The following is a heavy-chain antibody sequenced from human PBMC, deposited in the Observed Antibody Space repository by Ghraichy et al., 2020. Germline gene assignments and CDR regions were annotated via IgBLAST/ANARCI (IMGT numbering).Heavy chain of an antibody. D-gene: IGHD3-22*01. J-gene: IGHJ4*02. V-gene: IGHV4-59*08. CDR3: ASSSAVYSSGSYYFDY. Sequence: SETLSLTCTVSGGSISSYYWSWIRQPPGKGLEWIGYIYYSGSTNYNPSLKSRVTISVDTSKNQFSLKLSSVTAADTAVYYCASSSAVYSSGSYYFDYWGQGTLVTVSS. CDR2: IYYSGST. CDR1: GGSISSYY.